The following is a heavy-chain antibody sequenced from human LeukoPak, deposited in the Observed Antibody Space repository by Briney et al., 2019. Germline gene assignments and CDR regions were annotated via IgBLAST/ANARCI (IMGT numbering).Heavy chain of an antibody. Sequence: ASVKVSCKVSGYTLTEMSIHWVRQAPGQGLEWMGIINPSGGSTSYAQKFQGRVTMTRDTSTSTVYMELSSLRSEDTAVYYCAREQDDSSTEWDYWGQGTLVTVSS. J-gene: IGHJ4*02. CDR3: AREQDDSSTEWDY. CDR2: INPSGGST. V-gene: IGHV1-46*01. CDR1: GYTLTEMS. D-gene: IGHD3-22*01.